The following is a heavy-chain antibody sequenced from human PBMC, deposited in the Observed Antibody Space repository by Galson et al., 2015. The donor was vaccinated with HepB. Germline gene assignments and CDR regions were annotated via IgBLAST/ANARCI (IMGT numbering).Heavy chain of an antibody. CDR3: ARDSSGWEGYCYYGMDV. Sequence: SVKVSCKASGGTFSSYTISWVRQAPGQGLEWMGRIIPILGIANYAQKFQGRVTITADKSTSTAYMELSSLRSEDTAVYYCARDSSGWEGYCYYGMDVWGQGTTVTVSS. CDR1: GGTFSSYT. D-gene: IGHD6-19*01. V-gene: IGHV1-69*04. CDR2: IIPILGIA. J-gene: IGHJ6*02.